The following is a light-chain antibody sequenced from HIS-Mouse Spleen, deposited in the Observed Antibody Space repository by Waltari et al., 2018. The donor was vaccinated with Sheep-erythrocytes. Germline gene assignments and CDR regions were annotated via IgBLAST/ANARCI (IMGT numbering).Light chain of an antibody. J-gene: IGLJ3*02. CDR3: YSTDSSGNHWV. CDR1: ALPKTY. Sequence: SYELTQPPSVSVSPGQTARITCPGDALPKTYAYWYQQKSGQAPVLVIYEDSKRPSGIPERFSGSSSGTMATLTISGAQVEDDADYYCYSTDSSGNHWVFGGGTKLTVL. CDR2: EDS. V-gene: IGLV3-10*01.